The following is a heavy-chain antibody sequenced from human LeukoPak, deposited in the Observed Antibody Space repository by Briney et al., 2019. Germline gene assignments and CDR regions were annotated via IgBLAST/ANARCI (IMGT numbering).Heavy chain of an antibody. CDR1: GGSISGYS. CDR3: ARARDSSGYFSPYYYGMDV. J-gene: IGHJ6*02. D-gene: IGHD3-22*01. V-gene: IGHV4-59*12. CDR2: IYNGGST. Sequence: SETLSLTCTVSGGSISGYSWSWVRQPPGKGLEWIGYIYNGGSTKYGPSLKSRVTISVDTSKNQFSLKLTSVTAADTAVYYCARARDSSGYFSPYYYGMDVWGQGTTVTVSS.